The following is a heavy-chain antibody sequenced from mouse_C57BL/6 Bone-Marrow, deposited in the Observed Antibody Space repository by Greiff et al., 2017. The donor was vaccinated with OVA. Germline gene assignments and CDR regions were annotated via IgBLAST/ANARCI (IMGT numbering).Heavy chain of an antibody. CDR2: ISYDGSN. CDR3: ARDYGYDDWYFDV. Sequence: EVQLQQSGPGLVKPSQSLSLTCSVTGYSITSGYYWNWIRQFPGNKLEWMGYISYDGSNNYNPSLKNRISITRDTSKNQFFLKLNSVTTEDTATYYCARDYGYDDWYFDVWGTGTTVTVSS. J-gene: IGHJ1*03. V-gene: IGHV3-6*01. CDR1: GYSITSGYY. D-gene: IGHD2-2*01.